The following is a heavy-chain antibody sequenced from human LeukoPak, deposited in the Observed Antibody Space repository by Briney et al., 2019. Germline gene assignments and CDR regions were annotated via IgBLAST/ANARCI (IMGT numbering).Heavy chain of an antibody. CDR3: ASEIGYSYGKDYYYGLDV. CDR1: GFIFSSYS. Sequence: GGSLRLSCAASGFIFSSYSMNWVRQAPGKGLEWVSFISSSSSYIYYADSVKGRFTISRDNAKNSLYLQMNSLRAEDTAVYYCASEIGYSYGKDYYYGLDVWGQGTTVTVSS. V-gene: IGHV3-21*01. J-gene: IGHJ6*02. D-gene: IGHD5-18*01. CDR2: ISSSSSYI.